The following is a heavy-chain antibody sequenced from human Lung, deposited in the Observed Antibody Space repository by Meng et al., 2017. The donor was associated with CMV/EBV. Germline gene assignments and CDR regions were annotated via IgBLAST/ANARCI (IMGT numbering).Heavy chain of an antibody. CDR3: ARHLWYPPP. CDR2: IYYSGST. D-gene: IGHD3-10*01. V-gene: IGHV4-61*01. Sequence: SXTLSPTCTVSGGSVSSGSYYWSWIRQPPGKGLEWIGYIYYSGSTNYNPSLKSRVTISVDTSNNQFSLKLSSVTAADTGVYYCARHLWYPPPCSQGTLVTVSS. J-gene: IGHJ5*02. CDR1: GGSVSSGSYY.